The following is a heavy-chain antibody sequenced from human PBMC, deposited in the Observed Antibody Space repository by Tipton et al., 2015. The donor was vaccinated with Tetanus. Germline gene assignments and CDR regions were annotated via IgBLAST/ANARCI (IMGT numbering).Heavy chain of an antibody. CDR3: AKDMRTHDYGDYVPWFDP. D-gene: IGHD4-17*01. V-gene: IGHV3-43*01. CDR1: GFTFDDYT. J-gene: IGHJ5*02. Sequence: SLRLSCAASGFTFDDYTMHWVRQAPGKGLEWVSLISWDGGSTYYADSVKGRFTISRDNSKNSLYLQMNSLRTEDTALYYCAKDMRTHDYGDYVPWFDPWGQGTLVTVSS. CDR2: ISWDGGST.